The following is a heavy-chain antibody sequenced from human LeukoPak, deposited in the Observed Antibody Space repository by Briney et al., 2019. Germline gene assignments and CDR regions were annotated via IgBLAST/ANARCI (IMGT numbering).Heavy chain of an antibody. CDR3: ARYSVVLLWFGHSPDEY. CDR2: INAGNGNT. D-gene: IGHD3-10*01. V-gene: IGHV1-3*01. J-gene: IGHJ4*02. CDR1: GYTFTSYA. Sequence: ASVKVSCKASGYTFTSYAMHWVRQAPGQGLEWMGWINAGNGNTKYSQKFQGRVTITRDTSASTAYMELSSLRSEDTAVYYCARYSVVLLWFGHSPDEYCGPRTLVTVS.